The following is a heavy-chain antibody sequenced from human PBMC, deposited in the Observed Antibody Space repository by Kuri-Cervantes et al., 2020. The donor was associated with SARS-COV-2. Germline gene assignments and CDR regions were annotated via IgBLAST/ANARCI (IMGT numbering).Heavy chain of an antibody. J-gene: IGHJ6*02. D-gene: IGHD6-19*01. CDR3: ARDKVVAVAGNRYYYGMDV. CDR2: INPNSGGT. CDR1: GYTFTGYY. V-gene: IGHV1-2*02. Sequence: ASLLVSCNASGYTFTGYYMHWVRQAAGQGLEWRGWINPNSGGTNYAQKFQGRVTMTRDTSISTAYMELSRLRSDDTAVYYCARDKVVAVAGNRYYYGMDVWGQGTTVTVSS.